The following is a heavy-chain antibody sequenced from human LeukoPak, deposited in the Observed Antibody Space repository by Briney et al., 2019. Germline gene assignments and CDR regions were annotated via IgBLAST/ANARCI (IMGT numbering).Heavy chain of an antibody. CDR3: ATQRGSYRWGTDFDY. D-gene: IGHD3-16*01. Sequence: GASVKVSCKSSGGTFSTYAINWVRQAPGQGLEWMGWINPNSGDTKYAQKFQGRVTMTRDTSISTAYMELSRLRSDDTAVYYCATQRGSYRWGTDFDYWGQGTLVTVSS. CDR1: GGTFSTYA. CDR2: INPNSGDT. V-gene: IGHV1-2*02. J-gene: IGHJ4*02.